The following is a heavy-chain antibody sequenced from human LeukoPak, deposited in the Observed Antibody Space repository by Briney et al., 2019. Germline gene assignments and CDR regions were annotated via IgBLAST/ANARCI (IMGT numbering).Heavy chain of an antibody. V-gene: IGHV1-2*02. CDR3: ARDSIAVAGFDY. J-gene: IGHJ4*02. D-gene: IGHD6-19*01. Sequence: ASVKVSCKASGYTFTGYYMHWLRQAPGQWLEWMGWINPNSGGTNYAQKFQGRVTMTRDTSISTAYMELSRLRSDDTAVYYCARDSIAVAGFDYWGQGTLVTVSS. CDR2: INPNSGGT. CDR1: GYTFTGYY.